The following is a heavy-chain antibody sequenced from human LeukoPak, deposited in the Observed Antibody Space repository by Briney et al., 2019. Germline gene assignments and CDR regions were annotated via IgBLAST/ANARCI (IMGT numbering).Heavy chain of an antibody. V-gene: IGHV5-51*01. Sequence: GESLKISCKASGYSFTSYWIGWVRQMPGKGPEWMGIIYPGDSDTRYSPSFQGRVTISADKSISTAYLQWSSLKASDTAMYYCARCDATNWFDPWGQGTLVTVSS. J-gene: IGHJ5*02. CDR3: ARCDATNWFDP. CDR2: IYPGDSDT. CDR1: GYSFTSYW.